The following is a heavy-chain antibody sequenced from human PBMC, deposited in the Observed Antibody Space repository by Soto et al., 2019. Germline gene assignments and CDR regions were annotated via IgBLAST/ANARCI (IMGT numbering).Heavy chain of an antibody. CDR3: ARDGSDIRISPRDFDY. Sequence: GASVKVSCKASGYTFTSYYMHWVRQAPGQGLEWMGIINPSGGSTSYAQKFQGRVTMTRDTSTSTVYMELSSLRSEDTAVYYCARDGSDIRISPRDFDYWGQGTLVTVSS. J-gene: IGHJ4*02. CDR1: GYTFTSYY. D-gene: IGHD3-10*01. V-gene: IGHV1-46*01. CDR2: INPSGGST.